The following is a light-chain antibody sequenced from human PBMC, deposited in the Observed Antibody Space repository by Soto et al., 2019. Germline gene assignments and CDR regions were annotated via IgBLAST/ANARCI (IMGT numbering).Light chain of an antibody. V-gene: IGKV1-39*01. CDR1: QSIDTF. CDR2: DAS. Sequence: DIPMTQSPSSLSASVGDRVTITCRASQSIDTFLNWYQHKPGKAPKLLIYDASTLQSGVPSRFSGSGSGRDFTLAITRLQREDFATYCCQQSYSSSASIFGQGTKLEIK. CDR3: QQSYSSSASI. J-gene: IGKJ2*02.